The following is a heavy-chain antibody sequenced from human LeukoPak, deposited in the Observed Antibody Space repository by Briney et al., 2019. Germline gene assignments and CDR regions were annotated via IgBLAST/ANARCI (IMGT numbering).Heavy chain of an antibody. J-gene: IGHJ5*02. CDR2: IDRKVKGYAT. CDR1: EFIFGDSA. V-gene: IGHV3-73*01. Sequence: PGGSLRLSCAGSEFIFGDSAIHWVRQDSGKGLEWVGLIDRKVKGYATAFAASVKGRFTISRDDSQNTAFLHMDTLKTEDTALYYCTKDSGTYNWLDPWGQGTLVTVSS. CDR3: TKDSGTYNWLDP. D-gene: IGHD1-26*01.